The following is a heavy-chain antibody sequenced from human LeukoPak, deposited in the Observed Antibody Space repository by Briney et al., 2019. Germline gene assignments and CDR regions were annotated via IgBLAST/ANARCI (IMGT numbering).Heavy chain of an antibody. CDR3: ARLSYPPPVTWFDP. V-gene: IGHV3-7*01. CDR2: IKQDGSEK. CDR1: GFTFSSYA. Sequence: GGSLRLSCAASGFTFSSYAMSWVRQAPGKGLEWVANIKQDGSEKYYVDSVKGRFTISRDNAKNSLYLQMISLRAEDTAVYYCARLSYPPPVTWFDPWGQGTLVTVSS. D-gene: IGHD1-26*01. J-gene: IGHJ5*02.